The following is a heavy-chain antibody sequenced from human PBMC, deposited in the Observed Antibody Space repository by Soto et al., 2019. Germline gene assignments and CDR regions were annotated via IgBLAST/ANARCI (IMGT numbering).Heavy chain of an antibody. J-gene: IGHJ4*02. D-gene: IGHD3-9*01. CDR2: IYYSGST. CDR1: GGSISSGDYY. CDR3: ARDSGVLRYFDWPEYFDY. V-gene: IGHV4-30-4*01. Sequence: SETLSLTCTVSGGSISSGDYYWSWIRQPPGKGLEWIGYIYYSGSTYYNPSLKSRVTISVDTSKNQFSLKLSSVTAADTAVYYCARDSGVLRYFDWPEYFDYWGQGTLVTVSS.